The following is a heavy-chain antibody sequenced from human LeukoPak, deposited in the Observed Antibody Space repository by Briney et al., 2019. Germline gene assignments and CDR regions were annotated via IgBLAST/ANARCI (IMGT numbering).Heavy chain of an antibody. Sequence: GASVKVSCKASGYTFTDYYIHWVRQAPGQGLEWMGWINPNSGGTNYAQKFQGRVTMTRDTSISTAYMELSSLTSDDTAVYYCVRDLRYFATYQYYYYYMDVWGKGTAVTVSS. CDR2: INPNSGGT. CDR3: VRDLRYFATYQYYYYYMDV. D-gene: IGHD3-9*01. CDR1: GYTFTDYY. J-gene: IGHJ6*03. V-gene: IGHV1-2*02.